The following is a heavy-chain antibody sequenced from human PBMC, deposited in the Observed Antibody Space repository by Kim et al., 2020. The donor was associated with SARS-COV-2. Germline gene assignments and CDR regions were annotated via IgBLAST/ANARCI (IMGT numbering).Heavy chain of an antibody. J-gene: IGHJ5*02. V-gene: IGHV4-34*01. CDR3: ARRTLLWFGENRVGWFDP. CDR1: GGSFSGYY. D-gene: IGHD3-10*01. Sequence: SETLSLTCAVYGGSFSGYYWSWIRQPPGKGLEWIGEINHSGSTNYNPSLKSRVTISVDTSKNQFSLKLSSVTAADTAVYYCARRTLLWFGENRVGWFDPWGQGTLVTVSS. CDR2: INHSGST.